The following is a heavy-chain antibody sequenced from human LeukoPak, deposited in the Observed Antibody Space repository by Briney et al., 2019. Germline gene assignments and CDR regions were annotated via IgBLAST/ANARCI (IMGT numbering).Heavy chain of an antibody. J-gene: IGHJ4*02. CDR3: AKDRLAFGGQQLVDY. CDR1: GFTFSSYG. CDR2: IRYDGSNK. V-gene: IGHV3-30*02. Sequence: QPGGSLRLSCAASGFTFSSYGMHWVRQAPGQGLEWVAFIRYDGSNKYYADSVKGRFTISRDNSKNMFYLQMNSLRAEDTAVYYCAKDRLAFGGQQLVDYWGQGTLVTVSS. D-gene: IGHD6-13*01.